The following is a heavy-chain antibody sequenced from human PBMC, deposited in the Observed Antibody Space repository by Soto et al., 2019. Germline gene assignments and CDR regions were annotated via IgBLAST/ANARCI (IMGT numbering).Heavy chain of an antibody. CDR2: IYSGGST. CDR1: GFTVSSNY. CDR3: ARDGVAAAGTYYYGMDV. D-gene: IGHD6-13*01. J-gene: IGHJ6*02. Sequence: GGSLRLSCAASGFTVSSNYMSWVRQAPGKGLEWVSVIYSGGSTYYADSVKGRFTISRDNSKNTLYLQMNSLRAEDTAVYYCARDGVAAAGTYYYGMDVWGQGATVTVSS. V-gene: IGHV3-53*01.